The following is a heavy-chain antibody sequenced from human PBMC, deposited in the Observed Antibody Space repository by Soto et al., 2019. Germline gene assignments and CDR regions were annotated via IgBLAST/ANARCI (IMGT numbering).Heavy chain of an antibody. CDR1: GFTFSSYG. V-gene: IGHV3-30*18. J-gene: IGHJ6*02. D-gene: IGHD3-22*01. CDR3: AKDYYDSSGYFYGMDV. Sequence: ESGGGVVQPGRSLRLSCAASGFTFSSYGMHWVRQAPGKGLEWVAVISYDGSNKYYADSVKGRFTISRDNSKNTLYLQMNSLRAEDTAVYYCAKDYYDSSGYFYGMDVWGQGTTVTVSS. CDR2: ISYDGSNK.